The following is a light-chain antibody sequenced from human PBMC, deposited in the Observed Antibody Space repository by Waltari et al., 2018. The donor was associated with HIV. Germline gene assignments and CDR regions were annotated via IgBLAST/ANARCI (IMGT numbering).Light chain of an antibody. V-gene: IGLV8-61*01. CDR3: LLYMASGRV. Sequence: QTVVTQEPSFSVSPGGTITLTCGLSSGSVSSAYYPSCYPQTTGQPPLTLIYDTDTRSSGVPDRFSGSIVGNKAALTITGAQSEDESDYYCLLYMASGRVFGGGTRLTVL. CDR1: SGSVSSAYY. J-gene: IGLJ3*02. CDR2: DTD.